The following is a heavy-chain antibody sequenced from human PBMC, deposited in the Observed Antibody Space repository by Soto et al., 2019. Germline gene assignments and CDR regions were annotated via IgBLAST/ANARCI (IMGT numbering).Heavy chain of an antibody. CDR1: GYTFTSYG. Sequence: ASVKVSCKASGYTFTSYGISWVRQAPGQGLEWMGWISAYNGNTNYAQKLQGRVTMTTDTPTSTAYMELSSLRSEDTAVYYCARSDTAITGTDYWGQGTLVTVSS. J-gene: IGHJ4*02. CDR2: ISAYNGNT. V-gene: IGHV1-18*04. CDR3: ARSDTAITGTDY. D-gene: IGHD1-20*01.